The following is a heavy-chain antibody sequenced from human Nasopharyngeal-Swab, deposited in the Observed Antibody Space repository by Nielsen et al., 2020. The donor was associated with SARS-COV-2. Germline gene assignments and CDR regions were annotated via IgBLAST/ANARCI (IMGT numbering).Heavy chain of an antibody. CDR1: GFTFGTYW. CDR2: IKQDGSEK. V-gene: IGHV3-7*01. D-gene: IGHD2-15*01. CDR3: ARVGWWFHYYFDY. Sequence: GESLKISCAASGFTFGTYWMTWVRQAPGKGLEWVANIKQDGSEKYYVDSVKGRFTISRDNAKNSLYLQMNSLRAEDTAVYYCARVGWWFHYYFDYWGQGTLAPVSS. J-gene: IGHJ4*02.